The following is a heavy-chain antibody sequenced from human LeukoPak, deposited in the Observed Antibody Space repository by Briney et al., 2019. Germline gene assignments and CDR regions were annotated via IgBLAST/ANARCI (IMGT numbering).Heavy chain of an antibody. CDR1: GGSISSYY. J-gene: IGHJ4*02. V-gene: IGHV4-4*09. Sequence: PSETLSLTCTVSGGSISSYYWSWIRQPPGKGLEWIGYIYTSGSTNYNPSLKSRVTISVDTSKNQFSLKLSSVTAADTAVYYCARSIDFCSGYWAFGYWGQGTLVTVSS. CDR2: IYTSGST. CDR3: ARSIDFCSGYWAFGY. D-gene: IGHD3-3*01.